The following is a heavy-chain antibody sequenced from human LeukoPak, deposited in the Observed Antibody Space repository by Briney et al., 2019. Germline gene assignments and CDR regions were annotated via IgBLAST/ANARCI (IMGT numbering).Heavy chain of an antibody. V-gene: IGHV1-8*01. D-gene: IGHD2/OR15-2a*01. J-gene: IGHJ1*01. CDR1: GYTFTRYD. CDR2: MNPNSGNT. CDR3: ARSRRTTTPIDLYFQH. Sequence: GASVKVSCKASGYTFTRYDINWVRQATGQGLEWMGWMNPNSGNTGYAQKFQGRVTMTRNTSISTAYMELSSLRSEDTAVYYCARSRRTTTPIDLYFQHWGQGTLVTVSS.